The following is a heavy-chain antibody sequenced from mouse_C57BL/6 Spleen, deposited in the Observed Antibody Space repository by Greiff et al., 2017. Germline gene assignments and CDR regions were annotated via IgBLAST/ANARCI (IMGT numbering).Heavy chain of an antibody. Sequence: VQLQQPGAELVRPGSSVKLSCKASGYTFTSYWMDWVKQRPGQGLEWIGNIYPSDSETHYNQKFKDKATLTVDKSSSTAYMQLSSLTSEDSAVYYCAINRLAGFAYWGQGTLVTVSA. CDR2: IYPSDSET. D-gene: IGHD4-1*01. CDR3: AINRLAGFAY. CDR1: GYTFTSYW. V-gene: IGHV1-61*01. J-gene: IGHJ3*01.